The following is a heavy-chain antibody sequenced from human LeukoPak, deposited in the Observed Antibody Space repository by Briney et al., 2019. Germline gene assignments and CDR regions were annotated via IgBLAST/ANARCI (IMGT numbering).Heavy chain of an antibody. D-gene: IGHD7-27*01. Sequence: ASVKVSCKASGYTFTSFDFNWVRQATGQGLEWMEWMKSNNGHTGYAQKSQGRVTMTRDTSISTAYMELSSLTFEDTAVYYCARGPPNWGMVGYWGQGTLVTVSS. CDR1: GYTFTSFD. V-gene: IGHV1-8*01. CDR2: MKSNNGHT. CDR3: ARGPPNWGMVGY. J-gene: IGHJ4*02.